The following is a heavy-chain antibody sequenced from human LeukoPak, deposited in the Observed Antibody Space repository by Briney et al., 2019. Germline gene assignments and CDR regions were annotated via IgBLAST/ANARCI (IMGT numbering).Heavy chain of an antibody. V-gene: IGHV1-2*02. J-gene: IGHJ5*02. D-gene: IGHD4/OR15-4a*01. CDR2: INPNSGDT. CDR3: ARTMANLFDP. Sequence: ASGKVSGKASGYAFTGYYMHGVRQAPGQGLEWMGWINPNSGDTKYAQKFQGRVTMTSDTSISTAYMELSRLRSDDTAVYYCARTMANLFDPWGQGTLVTVSS. CDR1: GYAFTGYY.